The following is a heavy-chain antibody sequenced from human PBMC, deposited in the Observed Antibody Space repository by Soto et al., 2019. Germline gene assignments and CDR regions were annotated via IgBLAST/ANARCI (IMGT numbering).Heavy chain of an antibody. Sequence: QVQLQESGPGLVKPSGTLSLTCAVSSGSISSSNWWSWVRQPPGKGLEWIGEIYHSGSTNYNPSLKSRVTISVDKSKNQFSLKLSSETAADTAVYYCARVYCSGGSCYPRYYYYMDVWGKGTTVTVSS. D-gene: IGHD2-15*01. CDR3: ARVYCSGGSCYPRYYYYMDV. CDR1: SGSISSSNW. V-gene: IGHV4-4*02. J-gene: IGHJ6*03. CDR2: IYHSGST.